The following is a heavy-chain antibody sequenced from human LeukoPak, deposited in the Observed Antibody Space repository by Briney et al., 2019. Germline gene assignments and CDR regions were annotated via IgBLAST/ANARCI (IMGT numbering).Heavy chain of an antibody. J-gene: IGHJ2*01. CDR3: ARDGVTTFSLYWYFDL. Sequence: SETLSLSCTVSGGSISDDFWSWMRQPAGEGLEWIGRIHSSGRTSYNPSLESRATLSVDTSKNQFSLKLHSGTAADTAIYYCARDGVTTFSLYWYFDLWGRGTLVTDSS. CDR1: GGSISDDF. CDR2: IHSSGRT. V-gene: IGHV4-4*07. D-gene: IGHD4-11*01.